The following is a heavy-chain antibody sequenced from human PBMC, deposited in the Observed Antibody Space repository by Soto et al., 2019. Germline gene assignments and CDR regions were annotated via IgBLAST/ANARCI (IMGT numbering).Heavy chain of an antibody. CDR1: GFTFTSSA. V-gene: IGHV1-58*01. CDR2: IVVGSGNT. CDR3: ALLAGRNRPRDY. Sequence: QMQLVQSGPEVKKPGTSVKVACKASGFTFTSSAVQWVRQARGQRLEWIGWIVVGSGNTNYAQKFQERVTITRDMSTSTAYMELSSLRSEDTAVYYCALLAGRNRPRDYWGQGTLVTVSS. J-gene: IGHJ4*02. D-gene: IGHD3-3*01.